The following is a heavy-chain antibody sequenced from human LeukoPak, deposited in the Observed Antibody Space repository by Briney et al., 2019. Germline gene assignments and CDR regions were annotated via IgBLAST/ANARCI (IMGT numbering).Heavy chain of an antibody. CDR3: KPAVMGYYYYGMDV. J-gene: IGHJ6*02. Sequence: GGSLRLSCAASGFTFSNAWMSWVRQAPGKGLEWVGRIKSKTDGGTTDYAAPVQARFTISRDDSQNTLYLQMNSVKTEDTAVYYCKPAVMGYYYYGMDVWGQGTTVTVSS. CDR1: GFTFSNAW. V-gene: IGHV3-15*01. CDR2: IKSKTDGGTT. D-gene: IGHD2-2*01.